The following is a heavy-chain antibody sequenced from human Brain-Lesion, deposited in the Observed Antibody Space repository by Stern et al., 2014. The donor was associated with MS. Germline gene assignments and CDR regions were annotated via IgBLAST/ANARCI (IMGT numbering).Heavy chain of an antibody. CDR2: IYQSGSA. J-gene: IGHJ6*02. Sequence: VHLVESGPGLVKPSGTLSLTCAVSGASISNTQWWTWVRQSPGKGLEWIGEIYQSGSANYTPSLRVRFTISVDRSKNSFSLKLNSVTAADTAVYYCARDPRRGGLSGYYHGMDVWGQGTTVTVSS. CDR1: GASISNTQW. V-gene: IGHV4-4*02. CDR3: ARDPRRGGLSGYYHGMDV. D-gene: IGHD3-10*01.